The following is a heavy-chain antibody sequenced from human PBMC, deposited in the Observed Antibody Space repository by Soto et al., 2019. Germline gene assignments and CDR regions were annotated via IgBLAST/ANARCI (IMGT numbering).Heavy chain of an antibody. CDR1: GFTVGNNY. D-gene: IGHD3-10*01. CDR2: IYSTGTT. Sequence: GGSLRLSCAASGFTVGNNYMSWVRQAPWKGLEWVSLIYSTGTTKYADSVKGRFTVSRDNAKNTLYLQMNSLRAEDTAVYYCAKDGRGSGSHYNSFGYWGQGTLVTVSS. J-gene: IGHJ4*02. V-gene: IGHV3-53*01. CDR3: AKDGRGSGSHYNSFGY.